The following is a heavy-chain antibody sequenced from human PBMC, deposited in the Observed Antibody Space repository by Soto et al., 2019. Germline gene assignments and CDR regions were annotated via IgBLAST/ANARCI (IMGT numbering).Heavy chain of an antibody. V-gene: IGHV4-39*01. CDR1: GGSISSSSYY. CDR2: LYYSGST. CDR3: VGSGYSPFDY. Sequence: PSETLSLTCTVSGGSISSSSYYWGWIRQPPGKGLEWIGSLYYSGSTYYNPSLKSRVTISVDTSKNQFSLKLSSVTAADTAVHYCVGSGYSPFDYWGQGTLVTVSS. J-gene: IGHJ4*02. D-gene: IGHD3-22*01.